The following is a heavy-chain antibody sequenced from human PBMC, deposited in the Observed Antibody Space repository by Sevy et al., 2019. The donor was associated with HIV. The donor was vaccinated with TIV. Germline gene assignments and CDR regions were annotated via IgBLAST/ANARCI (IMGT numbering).Heavy chain of an antibody. V-gene: IGHV3-23*01. CDR2: ISGSGDTT. D-gene: IGHD1-26*01. Sequence: GGSLRLSCAASGFTFSNYAMTWVRQAPEKGLEWVSAISGSGDTTYYGDSVKGRFTISSDYSKNTLYLQMNSLRAEDTAVYSCVRVGGWEVGSLDNWFDPWGQGTLVTVSS. CDR3: VRVGGWEVGSLDNWFDP. CDR1: GFTFSNYA. J-gene: IGHJ5*02.